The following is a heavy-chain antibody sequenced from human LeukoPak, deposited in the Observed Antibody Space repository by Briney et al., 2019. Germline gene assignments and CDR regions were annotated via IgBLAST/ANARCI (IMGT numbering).Heavy chain of an antibody. CDR3: AKGHRYYDSSGYSDY. CDR2: ISGSGGST. CDR1: GFTFSSYA. V-gene: IGHV3-23*01. Sequence: GGSLRLSCAASGFTFSSYAMSWVRQAPGKGLEWVSAISGSGGSTYCADSVKGRFTISRDNSKNTLYLQMNSLRAEDTAVYYCAKGHRYYDSSGYSDYWGQGTLVTVSS. D-gene: IGHD3-22*01. J-gene: IGHJ4*02.